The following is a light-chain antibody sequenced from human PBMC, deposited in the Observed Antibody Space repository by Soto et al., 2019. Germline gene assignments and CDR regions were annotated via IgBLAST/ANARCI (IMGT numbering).Light chain of an antibody. CDR1: QSIGNW. CDR3: QLYNNYSWT. V-gene: IGKV1-5*03. J-gene: IGKJ1*01. Sequence: DIQITQSPSTLSASVGDRVTITCRASQSIGNWLAWYQQKPGKAPKLLIYKASTLESGVPSRFSGSGSGTEFTLTISSLQPDDFATYYCQLYNNYSWTFGQGTKVDIK. CDR2: KAS.